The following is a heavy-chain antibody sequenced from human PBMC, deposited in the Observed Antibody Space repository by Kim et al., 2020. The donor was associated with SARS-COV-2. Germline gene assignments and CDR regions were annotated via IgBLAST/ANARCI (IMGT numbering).Heavy chain of an antibody. Sequence: GGSLRLSCLASGFPFSLYSMNWVRQAPGKGLECVSSISSTHTNIFYADSVKGRFTISRDNAKNSLYLQRNSLRAEDTALYYCATAVDDYGVDDSWGQGT. V-gene: IGHV3-21*01. CDR1: GFPFSLYS. CDR2: ISSTHTNI. D-gene: IGHD4-17*01. J-gene: IGHJ5*01. CDR3: ATAVDDYGVDDS.